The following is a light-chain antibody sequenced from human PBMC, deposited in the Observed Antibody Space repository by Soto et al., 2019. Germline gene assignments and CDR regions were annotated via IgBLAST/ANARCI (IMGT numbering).Light chain of an antibody. CDR2: VAS. J-gene: IGKJ3*01. V-gene: IGKV3-20*01. CDR1: QSVSSNY. CDR3: HQSGTSPFT. Sequence: EIVLTQSPATLSLSPLERSTLSCRASQSVSSNYLAWYQQKPGQAPRLLIYVASSRATGIPDRFSGSGSGTDFTLTISRLEPEDFAIYYCHQSGTSPFTFGPGTKVDIK.